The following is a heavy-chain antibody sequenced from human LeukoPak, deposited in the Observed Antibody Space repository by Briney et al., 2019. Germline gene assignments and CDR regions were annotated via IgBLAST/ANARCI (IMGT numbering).Heavy chain of an antibody. Sequence: GASVKVSCKASGYTFTSYGISWVRQAPGQGLEWMGWISAYNGNTNYAQKLQGRVTITTDTSTSTAYMELRSLRSDDTAVYYCARASSRWELSGRGVFDYWGQGTLVTVSS. J-gene: IGHJ4*02. CDR1: GYTFTSYG. D-gene: IGHD1-26*01. V-gene: IGHV1-18*01. CDR3: ARASSRWELSGRGVFDY. CDR2: ISAYNGNT.